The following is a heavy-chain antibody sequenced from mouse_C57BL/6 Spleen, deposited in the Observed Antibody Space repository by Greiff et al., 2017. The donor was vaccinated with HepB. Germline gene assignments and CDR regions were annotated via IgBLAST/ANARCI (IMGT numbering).Heavy chain of an antibody. CDR2: IDPSDSYT. D-gene: IGHD1-1*01. J-gene: IGHJ4*01. CDR1: GYTFTSYW. V-gene: IGHV1-50*01. Sequence: QVQLQQPGAELVKPGASVKLSCKASGYTFTSYWMQWVKQRPGQGLEWIGEIDPSDSYTNYNQKFKGKATLTVDTSSSTAYMQLSSLTSEDSAVYYCARGSLFITTVVATGDYWGQGTSVTVSS. CDR3: ARGSLFITTVVATGDY.